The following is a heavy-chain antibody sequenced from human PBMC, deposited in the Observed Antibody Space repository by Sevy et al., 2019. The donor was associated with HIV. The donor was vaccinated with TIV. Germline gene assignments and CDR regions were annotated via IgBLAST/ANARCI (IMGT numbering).Heavy chain of an antibody. D-gene: IGHD3-22*01. CDR2: IKQDGSEK. CDR1: GFTFTSYW. V-gene: IGHV3-7*01. Sequence: GGSLRLSCAASGFTFTSYWMSWVRQAPGKGLEWVANIKQDGSEKYYVDSVKGRFTISRDNAKNSLYLQMNSLRAEDTAVYYCARDLLDYYDSSGYYAGDYWGQGTLVTVSS. CDR3: ARDLLDYYDSSGYYAGDY. J-gene: IGHJ4*02.